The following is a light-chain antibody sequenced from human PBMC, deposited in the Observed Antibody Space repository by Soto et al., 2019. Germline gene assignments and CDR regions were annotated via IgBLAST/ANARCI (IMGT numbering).Light chain of an antibody. Sequence: QSALTPPASVSGSPGQSITSSCSGTSSDVGGYNYVSWYQQHPGKAPKLMIYEVSNRPSGVSNRFSGSKSGNTASLTISGLQAEDEADYYCSSYTSSSTYVFGTGTKVTV. CDR2: EVS. V-gene: IGLV2-14*01. J-gene: IGLJ1*01. CDR3: SSYTSSSTYV. CDR1: SSDVGGYNY.